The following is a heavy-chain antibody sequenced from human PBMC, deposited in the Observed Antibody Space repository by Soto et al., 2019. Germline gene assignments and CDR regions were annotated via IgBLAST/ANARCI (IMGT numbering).Heavy chain of an antibody. CDR1: GGSFSGYY. CDR3: ARKGRTMARFGEGY. J-gene: IGHJ4*02. CDR2: INHSGST. Sequence: QVQLQQWGAGLLKPSETLSLTCAVYGGSFSGYYWSWIRQPPGKGLEWIGEINHSGSTNYNPSLKSRGTISLDTSKNQFSLKLSSVTAADTAVYYCARKGRTMARFGEGYWGQGTLVTVSS. V-gene: IGHV4-34*01. D-gene: IGHD3-10*01.